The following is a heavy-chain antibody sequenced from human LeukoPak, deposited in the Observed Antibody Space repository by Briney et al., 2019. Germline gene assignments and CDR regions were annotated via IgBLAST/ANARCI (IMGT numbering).Heavy chain of an antibody. J-gene: IGHJ4*02. CDR1: GFTFSSYW. CDR3: ARDLQRYYDSSGYSS. CDR2: IKQDGSEK. Sequence: GGSLRLSCAASGFTFSSYWMSWVRQAPGKGPEWVANIKQDGSEKYYVDSVKGRFTISRDNAKNSLYLQMNSLRAEDTAVYYCARDLQRYYDSSGYSSWGQGTLVTVSS. V-gene: IGHV3-7*01. D-gene: IGHD3-22*01.